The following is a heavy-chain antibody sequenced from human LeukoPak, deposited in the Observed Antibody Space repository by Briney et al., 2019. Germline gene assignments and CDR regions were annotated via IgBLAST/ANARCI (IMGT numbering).Heavy chain of an antibody. D-gene: IGHD2-2*01. CDR2: LYESGTT. V-gene: IGHV4-59*08. CDR3: ATQELVPAALNAFDI. J-gene: IGHJ3*02. Sequence: SETLSPTCSVSGGSISSYSWSWIRQPPGKGLEWIGYLYESGTTNYKASLKSRVTMSVDTSKNHFSLRLSSVTAADTAVYYCATQELVPAALNAFDIWGQGTLVTVSS. CDR1: GGSISSYS.